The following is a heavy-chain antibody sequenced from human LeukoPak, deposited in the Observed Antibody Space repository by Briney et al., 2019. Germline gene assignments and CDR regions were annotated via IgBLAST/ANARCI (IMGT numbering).Heavy chain of an antibody. D-gene: IGHD2-2*02. CDR2: INPNSGGT. CDR1: GYTFTSYY. Sequence: ASVKVSCKASGYTFTSYYMHWVRQAPGQGLEWMEWINPNSGGTNYAQKFQGRVTITRDTSISTAYMGLSRLRSDDTAVYYCARAQVCSTTSCYSYFDYWGQGTLVTVSS. CDR3: ARAQVCSTTSCYSYFDY. V-gene: IGHV1-2*02. J-gene: IGHJ4*02.